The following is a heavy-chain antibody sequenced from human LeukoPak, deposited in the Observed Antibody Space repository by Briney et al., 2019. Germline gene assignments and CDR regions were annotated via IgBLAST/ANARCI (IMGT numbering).Heavy chain of an antibody. CDR2: ISGSGGST. V-gene: IGHV3-23*01. Sequence: ETLSLTCTVSGGSISSGGYYWSWIRQHPGKGLEWVSAISGSGGSTYYADSVKGRFTISRDNSKNTLYLQMNSLRAEDTAVYYCATRRNTIDSWSEYFQHWGQGTLVTVSS. D-gene: IGHD3-3*01. CDR3: ATRRNTIDSWSEYFQH. J-gene: IGHJ1*01. CDR1: GGSISSGGYY.